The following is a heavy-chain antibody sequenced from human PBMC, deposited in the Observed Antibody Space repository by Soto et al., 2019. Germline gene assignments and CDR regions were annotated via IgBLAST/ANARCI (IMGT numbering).Heavy chain of an antibody. CDR3: VRGRGLDGSPYYYYYGMDV. D-gene: IGHD1-26*01. V-gene: IGHV3-7*03. Sequence: PGGTLRGPRYASGLPLSAYCMAGVRQAPGKGLEWVANIKKDGNEKYYVDSVKGRFTISRDNAKSCLYLQMNSLTAVDTAVYYCVRGRGLDGSPYYYYYGMDVWGRGTTVPVYS. CDR1: GLPLSAYC. CDR2: IKKDGNEK. J-gene: IGHJ6*02.